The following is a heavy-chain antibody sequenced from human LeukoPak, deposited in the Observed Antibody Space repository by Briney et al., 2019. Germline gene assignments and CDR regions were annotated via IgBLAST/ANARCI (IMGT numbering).Heavy chain of an antibody. CDR1: ACTFSRQP. V-gene: IGHV3-23*01. CDR3: AGSTRFRIPYIDY. Sequence: GGCLRLSCAASACTFSRQPISWDGQTAAKGLERVAPSSRSGGGTYYADSATGPFTISKDNSKKTLYLQMNSPRPEDPAVYYCAGSTRFRIPYIDYWGQGTLVTVSS. D-gene: IGHD2/OR15-2a*01. CDR2: SSRSGGGT. J-gene: IGHJ4*02.